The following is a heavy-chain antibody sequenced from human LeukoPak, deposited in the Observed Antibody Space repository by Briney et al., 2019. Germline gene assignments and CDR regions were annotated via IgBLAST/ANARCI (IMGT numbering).Heavy chain of an antibody. Sequence: PSGTLSLTCTVSGGSISSSSYYWGWIRQPPGKGLEWIGYIYYSGSTNYNPSLKSRVTISVDTSKNQFSLKLSSVTAADTAVYYCARGLYYDSSGYYYFDYWGQGTLVTVSS. D-gene: IGHD3-22*01. V-gene: IGHV4-61*05. J-gene: IGHJ4*02. CDR2: IYYSGST. CDR1: GGSISSSSYY. CDR3: ARGLYYDSSGYYYFDY.